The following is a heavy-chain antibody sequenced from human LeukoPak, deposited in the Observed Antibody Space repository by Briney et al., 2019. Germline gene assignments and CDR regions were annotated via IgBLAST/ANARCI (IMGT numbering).Heavy chain of an antibody. D-gene: IGHD3-9*01. V-gene: IGHV4-59*01. J-gene: IGHJ4*02. CDR2: IYYSGST. CDR1: GGSISSYY. Sequence: SETLSLTCSVSGGSISSYYWSWIRQPPGKDLEWIGYIYYSGSTNYNPSLKSRVTISVDTSRNQFSLKLSSVTAADTAVYYCARHPEYYDILTGFRYCFDFWGQGTLVTVSS. CDR3: ARHPEYYDILTGFRYCFDF.